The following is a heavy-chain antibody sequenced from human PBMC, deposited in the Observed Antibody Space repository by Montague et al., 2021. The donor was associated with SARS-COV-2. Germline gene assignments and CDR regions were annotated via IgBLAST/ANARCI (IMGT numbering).Heavy chain of an antibody. V-gene: IGHV4-59*08. J-gene: IGHJ4*02. CDR2: IYFSGAA. CDR1: AGAIDNHY. Sequence: SETLSLTCTVSAGAIDNHYWSWIRQPPGKELEWIGYIYFSGAASYNPSLKSRVTISVDTSRNQFSLQLTPVTAADTAVYYCARRPSSGWSFDSWAREPRSPSP. CDR3: ARRPSSGWSFDS. D-gene: IGHD6-19*01.